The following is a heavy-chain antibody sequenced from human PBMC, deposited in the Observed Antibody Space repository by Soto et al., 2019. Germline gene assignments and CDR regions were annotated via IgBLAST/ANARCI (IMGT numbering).Heavy chain of an antibody. CDR1: GFTFSDYY. V-gene: IGHV3-11*01. Sequence: ESGGGVVQPGRSLRLSCAASGFTFSDYYMSWIRQAPGKGLEWVSYISSSGSTIYYADSVKGRFTISRDNAKNSLYLQMNSLRAEDTAVYYCARGYDILTGYNLRYYYYGMDVWGQGTTVTVSS. CDR3: ARGYDILTGYNLRYYYYGMDV. D-gene: IGHD3-9*01. CDR2: ISSSGSTI. J-gene: IGHJ6*02.